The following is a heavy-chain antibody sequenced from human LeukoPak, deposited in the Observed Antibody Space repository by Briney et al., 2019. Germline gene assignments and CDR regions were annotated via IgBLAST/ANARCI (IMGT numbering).Heavy chain of an antibody. CDR3: ARDKGYDSVLGDY. J-gene: IGHJ4*02. V-gene: IGHV4-34*01. D-gene: IGHD2-8*02. Sequence: SSETLSLTCAVYGGSFSGYYWSWIRQPPGKGLEWIGEINHSGSTNYNPSLKSRVTISVDTSKNQFSLKLSSVTAADTAVYYCARDKGYDSVLGDYWGQGTLVTVSS. CDR2: INHSGST. CDR1: GGSFSGYY.